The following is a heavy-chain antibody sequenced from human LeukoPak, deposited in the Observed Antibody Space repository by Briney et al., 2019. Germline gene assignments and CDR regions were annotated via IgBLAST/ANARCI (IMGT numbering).Heavy chain of an antibody. V-gene: IGHV3-7*03. D-gene: IGHD3-22*01. CDR2: IKQDGSEK. CDR1: GCTFSSYW. Sequence: GGSLRLSCAASGCTFSSYWMSWVRQAPGKGLEWVANIKQDGSEKYYVDSVKGRFTISRDNAKNSLYLQMNSLRAEDTAVYYCAGDYYDSSGYYPEYFQHWGQGTLVTVSS. CDR3: AGDYYDSSGYYPEYFQH. J-gene: IGHJ1*01.